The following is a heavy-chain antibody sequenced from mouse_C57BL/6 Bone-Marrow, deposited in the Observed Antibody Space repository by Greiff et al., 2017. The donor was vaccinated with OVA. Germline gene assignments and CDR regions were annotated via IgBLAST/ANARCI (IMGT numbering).Heavy chain of an antibody. CDR2: IYPGSGST. CDR1: GYTFTSYW. D-gene: IGHD1-1*01. Sequence: VQLQQPGAELVKPGASVKMSCKASGYTFTSYWITWVKQRPGQGLEWIGDIYPGSGSTNYNEKFKSKATLTVDTSSSTAYMQLSSLTSEDSAVYYCASDYYGTWYFDVWGTGTTVTVSS. V-gene: IGHV1-55*01. CDR3: ASDYYGTWYFDV. J-gene: IGHJ1*03.